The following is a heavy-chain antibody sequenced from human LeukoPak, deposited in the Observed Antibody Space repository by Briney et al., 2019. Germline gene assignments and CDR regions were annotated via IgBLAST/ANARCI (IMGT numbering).Heavy chain of an antibody. CDR2: ISAYNGNT. V-gene: IGHV1-18*01. J-gene: IGHJ5*02. D-gene: IGHD1-26*01. CDR1: GYTFTSHG. CDR3: ARDRIARLGGSYRYNCFDP. Sequence: ASVKVSCKASGYTFTSHGISWVRQAPGQGLEWMGWISAYNGNTNYAQKLQGRVTMTTDTSTSTAYMELRSLRSDDTAVYYCARDRIARLGGSYRYNCFDPWGQGTLVTVSS.